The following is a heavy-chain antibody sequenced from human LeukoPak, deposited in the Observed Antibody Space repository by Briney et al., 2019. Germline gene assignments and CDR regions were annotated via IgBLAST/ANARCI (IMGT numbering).Heavy chain of an antibody. CDR3: ARDPRGITALVDYFDY. CDR1: GFTFSDTW. CDR2: IRGDGSDA. V-gene: IGHV3-74*01. J-gene: IGHJ4*02. Sequence: GGSLRLSCAASGFTFSDTWMHWVRQVPGKGLVWVSRIRGDGSDARYAESAKGRFTISRDNAKNSLYLQMSSLRVEDTAVYYCARDPRGITALVDYFDYWGQGTLVTVSS. D-gene: IGHD5-18*01.